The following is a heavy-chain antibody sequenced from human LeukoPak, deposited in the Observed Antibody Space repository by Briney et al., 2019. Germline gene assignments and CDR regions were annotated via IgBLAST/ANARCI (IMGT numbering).Heavy chain of an antibody. CDR2: IRNRVNSYIT. CDR1: GFSYSDDY. D-gene: IGHD2-21*01. J-gene: IGHJ6*03. CDR3: VRIGAYYGNYSMDV. Sequence: GGSLTLSCSGSGFSYSDDYMDWLPQAPGKGREWVARIRNRVNSYITEYAASVKGRFIISRDESKRSLYLQINGLKNEERAVYYCVRIGAYYGNYSMDVWGKGNTVAVSS. V-gene: IGHV3-72*01.